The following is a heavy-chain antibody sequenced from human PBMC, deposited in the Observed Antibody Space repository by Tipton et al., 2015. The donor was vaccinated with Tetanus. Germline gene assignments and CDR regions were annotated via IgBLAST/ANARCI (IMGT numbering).Heavy chain of an antibody. J-gene: IGHJ1*01. V-gene: IGHV4-30-2*03. CDR3: ARQDTLNYYYVGYFHD. Sequence: TLSLTCAVSGGSVSNGGYSWSWIRQPPGKGLEWIGIIYYSGSTYYNASLRSRVTISVDTSKNQFSLQLRSVTAADTAVYYCARQDTLNYYYVGYFHDWGQGTLVTVSS. D-gene: IGHD3-22*01. CDR2: IYYSGST. CDR1: GGSVSNGGYS.